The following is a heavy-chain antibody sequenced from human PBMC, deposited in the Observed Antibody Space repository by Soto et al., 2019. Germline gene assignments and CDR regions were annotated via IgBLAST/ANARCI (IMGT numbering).Heavy chain of an antibody. D-gene: IGHD5-12*01. CDR2: FFYTGST. Sequence: QVQLQVSGPGLVKPSATLSLSCTVSTGSTNSFYWSWIRQPPGKGLQCLGYFFYTGSTNHNPSLKSRVTISLDMSSNQFSLRLSSVTAADTAMYYCARSRDGYNLNPIDQWGQGLLVTVSS. CDR1: TGSTNSFY. J-gene: IGHJ4*02. V-gene: IGHV4-59*01. CDR3: ARSRDGYNLNPIDQ.